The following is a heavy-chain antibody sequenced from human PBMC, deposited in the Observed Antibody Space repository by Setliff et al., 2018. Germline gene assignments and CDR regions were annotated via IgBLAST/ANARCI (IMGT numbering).Heavy chain of an antibody. D-gene: IGHD3-9*01. CDR2: IIPILGIA. J-gene: IGHJ6*02. CDR3: ASDAKGYDILTTYGMDV. CDR1: GGTFSSYA. Sequence: SVKVSCKASGGTFSSYAISWVRQAPGQGLEWMGGIIPILGIANYAQKFQGRVTITADESTSTAYMELSSLRSEDTAVYYCASDAKGYDILTTYGMDVWGQGTTVTVSS. V-gene: IGHV1-69*10.